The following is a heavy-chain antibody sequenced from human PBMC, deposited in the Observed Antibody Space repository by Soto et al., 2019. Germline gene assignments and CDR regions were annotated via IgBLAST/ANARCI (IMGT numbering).Heavy chain of an antibody. D-gene: IGHD3-22*01. Sequence: ASVKVSCKVPGYTLTELSMHWVRQAPGKGLEWMGGFDPEDGETIYAQKFQGRVTMTDDTSTDTAYMELSSLRSEDTAVYYCATRSTYYYDSSGYWGYYFDYWGQGTLVTVSS. CDR2: FDPEDGET. V-gene: IGHV1-24*01. CDR3: ATRSTYYYDSSGYWGYYFDY. CDR1: GYTLTELS. J-gene: IGHJ4*02.